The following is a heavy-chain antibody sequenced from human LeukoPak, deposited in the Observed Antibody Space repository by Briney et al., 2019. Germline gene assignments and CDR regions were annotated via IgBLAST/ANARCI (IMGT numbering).Heavy chain of an antibody. J-gene: IGHJ4*02. CDR3: ARVYYLGNDY. V-gene: IGHV3-7*01. CDR2: IKQDGSEK. CDR1: GGSISSYY. D-gene: IGHD2-8*01. Sequence: ETLSLTCTVSGGSISSYYWSWVRQAPGKGLEWVANIKQDGSEKYYVDSVKGRFTISRDNAKNSLYLQMNSLRAEDTAVYYCARVYYLGNDYWGQGALVTVSS.